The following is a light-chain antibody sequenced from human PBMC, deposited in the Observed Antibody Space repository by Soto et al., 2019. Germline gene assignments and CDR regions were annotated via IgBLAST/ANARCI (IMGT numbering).Light chain of an antibody. V-gene: IGLV2-14*01. CDR1: SSDVGGYNY. CDR3: SSYTSSSTLV. Sequence: QSALTQPASVSGSPGQSITISCTGTSSDVGGYNYVSWYQQHPGKAPKLRIYDVSNRPSGVSNRFSVSKSVNTASLTISGLQAEDESDYYCSSYTSSSTLVFGGGTKLTVL. CDR2: DVS. J-gene: IGLJ2*01.